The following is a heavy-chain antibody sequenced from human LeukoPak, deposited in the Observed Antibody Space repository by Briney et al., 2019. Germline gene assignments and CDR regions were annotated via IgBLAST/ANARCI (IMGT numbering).Heavy chain of an antibody. CDR2: INHSGST. V-gene: IGHV4-34*01. CDR3: AGPGAGDLDY. D-gene: IGHD3-10*01. Sequence: SETLSLTCAVYGGPFGVYYWSWVRQPPGKGLEWIGEINHSGSTNYNPSLKSRVTISVDTSKDHFSLKLSSVTVADTAVYYCAGPGAGDLDYWGQGTLVTVSS. J-gene: IGHJ4*02. CDR1: GGPFGVYY.